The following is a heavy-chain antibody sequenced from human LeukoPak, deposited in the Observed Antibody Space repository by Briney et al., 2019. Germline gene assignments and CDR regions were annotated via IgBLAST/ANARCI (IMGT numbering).Heavy chain of an antibody. D-gene: IGHD2-21*01. V-gene: IGHV4-39*01. J-gene: IGHJ4*02. CDR2: IRYSGST. Sequence: SETLSLTCTVSGGSISTRNYYWGWIRQPPGKGLEWIVSIRYSGSTYYNPSLRSRVTISVDTTKNQSSLKLASVTAADTAVYYCARQDCSAACYHFDYWGQGTLVTVSS. CDR1: GGSISTRNYY. CDR3: ARQDCSAACYHFDY.